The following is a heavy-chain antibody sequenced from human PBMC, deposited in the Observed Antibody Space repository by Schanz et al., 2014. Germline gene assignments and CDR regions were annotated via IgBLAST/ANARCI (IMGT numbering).Heavy chain of an antibody. Sequence: QVQLVQSGAEVKKPGSSVKVSCRASGYPFTSDDITWVRQAPGQGLEWMGWMNPNSGDTGYPRKFQDRVTMTRNTSMSTAYIELHILTSEDTAVYYCARGRTFDYWGQGTLVTVSS. CDR2: MNPNSGDT. V-gene: IGHV1-8*01. CDR1: GYPFTSDD. CDR3: ARGRTFDY. J-gene: IGHJ4*02.